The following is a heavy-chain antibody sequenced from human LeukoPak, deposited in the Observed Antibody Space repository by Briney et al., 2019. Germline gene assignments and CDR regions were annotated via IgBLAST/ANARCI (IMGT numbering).Heavy chain of an antibody. V-gene: IGHV1-69*13. D-gene: IGHD3-22*01. CDR2: IIPIFGTA. Sequence: ASVKVSCKSSGGTFSIYAISWVRQAPGQGLEWMGGIIPIFGTANYAQKFQGRVTITADESTSTAYMELSSLRSEDTAVYYCARDRRGYYDSSGYYNTFDYWGQGTLVTVSS. CDR1: GGTFSIYA. CDR3: ARDRRGYYDSSGYYNTFDY. J-gene: IGHJ4*02.